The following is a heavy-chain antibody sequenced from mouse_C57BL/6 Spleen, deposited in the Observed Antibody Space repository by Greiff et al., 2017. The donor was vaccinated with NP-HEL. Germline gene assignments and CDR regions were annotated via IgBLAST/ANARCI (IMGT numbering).Heavy chain of an antibody. J-gene: IGHJ3*01. Sequence: VQLQESGAELVKPGASVKISCKASGYAFSSYWMNWVKQRPGKGLEWIGQIYTGDGDTNYNGKFKGKATLTADKSSRTAYMQLSSLTSDDSAVYFCGIGDYGIRRGFAYWGQGTLVTVSA. D-gene: IGHD1-1*01. V-gene: IGHV1-80*01. CDR3: GIGDYGIRRGFAY. CDR1: GYAFSSYW. CDR2: IYTGDGDT.